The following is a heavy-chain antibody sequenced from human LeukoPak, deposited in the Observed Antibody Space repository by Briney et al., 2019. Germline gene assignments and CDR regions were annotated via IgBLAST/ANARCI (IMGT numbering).Heavy chain of an antibody. V-gene: IGHV3-11*01. J-gene: IGHJ6*02. CDR3: AINTVTTTPYYYYGMDV. CDR2: ISSSGSTI. D-gene: IGHD4-17*01. CDR1: GFTFSDYY. Sequence: GGSLRLSCAASGFTFSDYYMSWIRQAPGKGLEWVSYISSSGSTIYYADSVKGRFTISRDNAKNSLYLQMNSLRAEDTAVYYCAINTVTTTPYYYYGMDVWGQGTTVTVSS.